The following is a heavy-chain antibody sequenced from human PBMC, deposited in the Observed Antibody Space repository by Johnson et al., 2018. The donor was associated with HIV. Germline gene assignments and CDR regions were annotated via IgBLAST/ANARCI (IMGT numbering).Heavy chain of an antibody. J-gene: IGHJ3*01. D-gene: IGHD2-21*02. CDR2: TRSEAHRYAK. CDR3: SSLAFCGGDCYRAYHDAFDV. V-gene: IGHV3-72*01. Sequence: VQLVEYGRGLVQPGGSLRLSCAASGFTLNNHYLDLVPQTPRKGLVWIVRTRSEAHRYAKEYAASVKGRFTISRDDSKNSLFLQMNSLKTEDTAVYYCSSLAFCGGDCYRAYHDAFDVWGQGTMVTVSS. CDR1: GFTLNNHY.